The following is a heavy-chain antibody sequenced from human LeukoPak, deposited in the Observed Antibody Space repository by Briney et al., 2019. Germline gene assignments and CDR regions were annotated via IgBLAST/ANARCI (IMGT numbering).Heavy chain of an antibody. CDR3: ARGPITIFGVAIGWFDP. Sequence: ASVKVSCKASGYTFTGYYMHWVRQAPGQGLEWMGWINPNSGGTNYAQKFQGRVTMTRDTSISTAYMELSRLRCDDTAVYYFARGPITIFGVAIGWFDPWGQGTLVTVSS. D-gene: IGHD3-3*01. J-gene: IGHJ5*02. CDR2: INPNSGGT. CDR1: GYTFTGYY. V-gene: IGHV1-2*02.